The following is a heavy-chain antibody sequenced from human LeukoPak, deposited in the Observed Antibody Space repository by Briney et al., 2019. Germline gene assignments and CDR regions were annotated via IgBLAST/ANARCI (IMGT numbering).Heavy chain of an antibody. J-gene: IGHJ4*02. D-gene: IGHD6-13*01. CDR3: ARDPQSSQQQVSY. CDR1: GFTVNNRY. CDR2: IYSDGST. V-gene: IGHV3-53*01. Sequence: GGSLRLSCAASGFTVNNRYLTWVRQAPGKGLEWVSVIYSDGSTFYSDSVKGRFTISRNNSKHTLYLQMNSLRAEDTAVYYCARDPQSSQQQVSYWGQGTLVTVSS.